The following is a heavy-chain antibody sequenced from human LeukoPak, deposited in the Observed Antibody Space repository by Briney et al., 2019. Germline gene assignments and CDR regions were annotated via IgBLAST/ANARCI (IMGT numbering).Heavy chain of an antibody. CDR1: GFTLSTYA. J-gene: IGHJ3*01. Sequence: GGSLRLSCAASGFTLSTYAMSWVRQTPGKGLEWVAATGSSDAGTYHADSVKGRFTISRDNANNSVYLQMNSLRAEDTAVYYCARDRNRDDAFNLWGQGTMVTVSA. CDR3: ARDRNRDDAFNL. CDR2: TGSSDAGT. V-gene: IGHV3-23*01. D-gene: IGHD1-14*01.